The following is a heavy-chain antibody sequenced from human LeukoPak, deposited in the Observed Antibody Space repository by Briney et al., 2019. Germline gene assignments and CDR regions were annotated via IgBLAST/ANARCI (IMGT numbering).Heavy chain of an antibody. CDR1: GGTFSSYA. CDR3: AIPPGGGGGGDYFDY. Sequence: SVKVSCKASGGTFSSYAISWVRQAPGQGLEWMGRIIPILGIANYAQKSQGRVTITADKSTSTAYMELSSLRSEDTAVYYCAIPPGGGGGGDYFDYWGQGTLVTVSS. J-gene: IGHJ4*02. D-gene: IGHD3-16*01. CDR2: IIPILGIA. V-gene: IGHV1-69*04.